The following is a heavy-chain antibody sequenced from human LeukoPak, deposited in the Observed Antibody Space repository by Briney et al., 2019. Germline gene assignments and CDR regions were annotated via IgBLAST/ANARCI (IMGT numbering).Heavy chain of an antibody. V-gene: IGHV3-23*01. CDR1: GFTFDDYA. CDR2: ISGSGGST. D-gene: IGHD3-3*01. Sequence: GRSLRLSCAASGFTFDDYAMHWVRQAPGKGLEWVSAISGSGGSTYYADSVKGRFTISRDNSKNTLYLQMNSLRAEDTAVYYCAKDRFTIFGVPFDYWGQGTLVTVSS. J-gene: IGHJ4*02. CDR3: AKDRFTIFGVPFDY.